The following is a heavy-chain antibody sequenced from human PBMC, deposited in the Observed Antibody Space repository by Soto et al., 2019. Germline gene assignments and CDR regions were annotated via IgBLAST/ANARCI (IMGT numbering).Heavy chain of an antibody. V-gene: IGHV3-30-3*01. CDR2: ISEDGSNT. D-gene: IGHD3-22*01. CDR3: ARDGNTYYYDRQEY. CDR1: GFTFSTYA. Sequence: QVQLVESGGGVVQPGRSLRLSCAASGFTFSTYAMNWVRQGPGKGLEWVALISEDGSNTYFADSVRGRFTISRDNSKNTLYLQMTSLRGEDTAVYYCARDGNTYYYDRQEYWGQGRLVSVSS. J-gene: IGHJ4*02.